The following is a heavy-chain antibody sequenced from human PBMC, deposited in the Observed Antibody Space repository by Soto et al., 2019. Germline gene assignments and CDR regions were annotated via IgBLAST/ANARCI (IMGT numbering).Heavy chain of an antibody. D-gene: IGHD3-9*01. J-gene: IGHJ4*02. CDR1: GFTFNSYS. Sequence: ALRLSCAASGFTFNSYSMNWVRQAPGKGLEWVSYISSSSSNIYYADSVKGRFTISRDNAKNSLYLQMNSLRAEDTAVYYCVRVFDTYYFDLWGQGNMVTVSS. V-gene: IGHV3-21*04. CDR2: ISSSSSNI. CDR3: VRVFDTYYFDL.